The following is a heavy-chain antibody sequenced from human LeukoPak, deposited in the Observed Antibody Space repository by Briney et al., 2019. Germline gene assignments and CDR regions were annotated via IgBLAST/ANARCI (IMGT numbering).Heavy chain of an antibody. J-gene: IGHJ4*02. CDR1: GYTFTGYY. V-gene: IGHV1-2*04. CDR2: INPNSGGT. Sequence: ASVKVSCKASGYTFTGYYMHWVRQAPGQGLEWMGWINPNSGGTNYAQKFQGWVTMTRDTSISTAYMELSRLRSDDTAVYYCATSTAAGTRLDYWGQGTLVTVSS. CDR3: ATSTAAGTRLDY. D-gene: IGHD6-13*01.